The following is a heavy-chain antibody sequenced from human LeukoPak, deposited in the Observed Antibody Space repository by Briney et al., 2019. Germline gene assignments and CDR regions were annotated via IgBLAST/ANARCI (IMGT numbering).Heavy chain of an antibody. CDR1: GGSISSYY. CDR3: VRSPQLDP. J-gene: IGHJ5*02. Sequence: SETLSLTCTVSGGSISSYYWSWVRQPPGKGLEWIAYIQNSVTSYTDNPSLQSRVTISVDTCKNQFSLKVTSVTAADTAVYYCVRSPQLDPWGQGTLVTVSS. V-gene: IGHV4-59*01. CDR2: IQNSVTSY.